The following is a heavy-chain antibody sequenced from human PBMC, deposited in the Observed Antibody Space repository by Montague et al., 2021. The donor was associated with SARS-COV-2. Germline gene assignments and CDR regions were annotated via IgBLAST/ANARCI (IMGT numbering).Heavy chain of an antibody. D-gene: IGHD3-9*01. CDR1: GDTVSSKSVA. Sequence: CAISGDTVSSKSVAWNWFRQSPSRGLEWLGRTYYRSKWDSDYAESVKRRLVITPDTSKSQVSLQLNSVIPEDTAVYFCASSGITLTGLDAFDIWGQGTMVTVSS. CDR2: TYYRSKWDS. CDR3: ASSGITLTGLDAFDI. V-gene: IGHV6-1*01. J-gene: IGHJ3*02.